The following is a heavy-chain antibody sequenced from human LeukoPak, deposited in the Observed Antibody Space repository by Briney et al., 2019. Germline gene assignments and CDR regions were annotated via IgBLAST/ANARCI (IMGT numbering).Heavy chain of an antibody. V-gene: IGHV4-34*01. J-gene: IGHJ4*02. CDR1: GGSFSGYY. D-gene: IGHD2-15*01. CDR3: ARFRKSALGYCSGGSCYSPFDY. Sequence: PSETLSLTCAVYGGSFSGYYWSWIRQPPGKGLEWIGEINHSGSTNYNPSLKSRVTISVGTSKNQFSLKLSSVTAADTAVYYCARFRKSALGYCSGGSCYSPFDYWGQGTLVTVSS. CDR2: INHSGST.